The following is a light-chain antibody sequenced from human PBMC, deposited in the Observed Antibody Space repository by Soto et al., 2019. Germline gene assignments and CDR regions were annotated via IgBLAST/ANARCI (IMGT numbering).Light chain of an antibody. CDR2: WAS. CDR3: QQYYRTLRT. CDR1: QSVLYSSDNKNY. J-gene: IGKJ1*01. Sequence: DIVMTQSPDSLAVSLGERATINCKSSQSVLYSSDNKNYLSWYQQKPGQPPKLLIYWASTRGSGVPDRFTGSWSGTDFTLTISNLQAEDVAVYSCQQYYRTLRTFGQGTKVEI. V-gene: IGKV4-1*01.